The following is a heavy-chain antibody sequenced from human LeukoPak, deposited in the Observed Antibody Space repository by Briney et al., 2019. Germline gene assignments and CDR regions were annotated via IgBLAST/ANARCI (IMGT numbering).Heavy chain of an antibody. J-gene: IGHJ4*02. CDR2: IYTSGST. CDR1: GGSISSGSYY. Sequence: SETLSLTCTVSGGSISSGSYYWSWIRQPAGKGLEWIGRIYTSGSTNYNPSLKSRVTISVDTSKNQFSLKLSSVTAADTAVYYCARGDNYYDSSGSYYFDYWGQGTLVTVSS. D-gene: IGHD3-22*01. V-gene: IGHV4-61*02. CDR3: ARGDNYYDSSGSYYFDY.